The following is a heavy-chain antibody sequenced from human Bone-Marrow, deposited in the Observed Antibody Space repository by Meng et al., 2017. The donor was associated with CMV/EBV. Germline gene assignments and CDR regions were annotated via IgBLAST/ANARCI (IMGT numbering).Heavy chain of an antibody. CDR3: ARVIRVRYFDLDYYYGMDV. V-gene: IGHV1-69*05. D-gene: IGHD3-9*01. Sequence: SVKVSCKASGGTFSSYAISWVRQAPGQGLEWMGGIIPIFGTANYAQKFQGRVTITTDESTSTAYMELSSLRSEDTAVYYCARVIRVRYFDLDYYYGMDVWGQGTTVTVSS. CDR1: GGTFSSYA. CDR2: IIPIFGTA. J-gene: IGHJ6*02.